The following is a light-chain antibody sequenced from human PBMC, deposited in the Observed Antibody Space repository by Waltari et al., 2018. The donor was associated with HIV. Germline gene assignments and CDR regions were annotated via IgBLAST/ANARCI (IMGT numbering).Light chain of an antibody. CDR2: GAS. Sequence: DIQMPQSSSSVSASVGPRATIPCRPCQGISTWSAWYQQKPGKAPKLLIYGASSLQSGVPSRFSGSGYGTEFTLTISSLQPEDFATYYCQQANSFPPLTFGGGTKVEIK. CDR3: QQANSFPPLT. CDR1: QGISTW. J-gene: IGKJ4*01. V-gene: IGKV1D-12*01.